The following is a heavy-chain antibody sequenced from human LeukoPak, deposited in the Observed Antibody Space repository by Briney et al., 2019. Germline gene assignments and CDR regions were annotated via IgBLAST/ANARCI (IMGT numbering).Heavy chain of an antibody. CDR2: IYYGWST. V-gene: IGHV4-59*08. CDR3: ARQAPYSSGWYVF. J-gene: IGHJ5*01. D-gene: IGHD6-19*01. Sequence: MRSETLSLTCTVSGASISSYYWSWIRQPPGKGLERIGYIYYGWSTNYNPSLKSRVTISVDTSKNQFSLKLSSVTAADTAVYYCARQAPYSSGWYVFWGQGTLDRVSS. CDR1: GASISSYY.